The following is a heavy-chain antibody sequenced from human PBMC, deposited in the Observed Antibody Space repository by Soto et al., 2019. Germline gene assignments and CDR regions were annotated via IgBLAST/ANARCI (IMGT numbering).Heavy chain of an antibody. CDR3: AKDIAVAGQEGYYYAMDV. J-gene: IGHJ6*02. Sequence: EVQLVESGGGLVKPGRSLRLSCAASGFTFDDYAMHWVRQAPGKGLAWVSGISWNSGSRGYADSVKGRFTISRDNAKNSLYLQMNSLRAEDTALYCCAKDIAVAGQEGYYYAMDVWGQGTTVTVSS. CDR1: GFTFDDYA. D-gene: IGHD6-19*01. V-gene: IGHV3-9*01. CDR2: ISWNSGSR.